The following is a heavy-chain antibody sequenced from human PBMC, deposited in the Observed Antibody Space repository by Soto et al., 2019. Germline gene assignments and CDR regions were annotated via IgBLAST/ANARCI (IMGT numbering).Heavy chain of an antibody. D-gene: IGHD2-15*01. J-gene: IGHJ6*02. Sequence: AVKVSCKASGGTFSSYAISWVRQAPGQGLEWMGGIIPIFGTANYAQKFQGRVTITADESTSTAYMELSSLRSEDTAVYYCATGIVVVVAATHYYYYGMDVWGQGTTVTVSS. CDR2: IIPIFGTA. CDR3: ATGIVVVVAATHYYYYGMDV. V-gene: IGHV1-69*13. CDR1: GGTFSSYA.